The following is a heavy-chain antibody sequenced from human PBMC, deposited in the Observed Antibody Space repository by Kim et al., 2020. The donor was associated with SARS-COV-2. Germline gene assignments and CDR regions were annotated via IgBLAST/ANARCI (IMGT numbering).Heavy chain of an antibody. D-gene: IGHD4-17*01. CDR3: ARGARRGVTTPRNYFDY. J-gene: IGHJ4*02. V-gene: IGHV4-34*01. CDR2: INHSGST. CDR1: GGSFSGYY. Sequence: SETLSLTCAVYGGSFSGYYWSWIRQPPGKGLEWIGEINHSGSTNYNPSLKSRVTISVDTSKNQFSLKLSSVTAADTAVYYCARGARRGVTTPRNYFDYWGQGTLVTVSS.